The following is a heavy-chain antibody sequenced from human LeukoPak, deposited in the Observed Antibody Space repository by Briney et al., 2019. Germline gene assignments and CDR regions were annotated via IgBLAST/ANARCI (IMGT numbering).Heavy chain of an antibody. J-gene: IGHJ4*02. D-gene: IGHD3-10*01. CDR1: GYTFTSYY. V-gene: IGHV1-46*01. CDR2: INPSGGST. CDR3: AREMYYYGSGSYHY. Sequence: ASVKVSCKASGYTFTSYYMHWVRQAPGQGLEWMGIINPSGGSTSYAQKFQGRVTMTTDTSTSTAYMELRSLRSDDTAVYYCAREMYYYGSGSYHYWGQGTLVTVSS.